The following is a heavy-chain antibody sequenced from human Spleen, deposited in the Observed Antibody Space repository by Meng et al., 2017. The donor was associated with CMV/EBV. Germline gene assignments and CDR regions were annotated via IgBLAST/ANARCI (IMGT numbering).Heavy chain of an antibody. CDR2: ISAYNGNT. V-gene: IGHV1-18*01. J-gene: IGHJ6*02. CDR1: GYTFTSYG. Sequence: ASVKVSCKASGYTFTSYGISWVRQAPGQGLEWMGWISAYNGNTNYAQKLQGRVTMTTDTSTSTAYMELSSLRSEDTAVYYCATRGYCSSTSCYKWDYYYGMDVWGQGTTVTVSS. D-gene: IGHD2-2*02. CDR3: ATRGYCSSTSCYKWDYYYGMDV.